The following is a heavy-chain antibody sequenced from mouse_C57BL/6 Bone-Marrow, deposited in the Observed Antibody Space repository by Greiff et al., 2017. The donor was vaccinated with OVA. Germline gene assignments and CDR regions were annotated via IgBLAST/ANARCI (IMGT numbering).Heavy chain of an antibody. J-gene: IGHJ2*01. V-gene: IGHV1-15*01. Sequence: VQLQQSGAELVRPGASVTLSCKASGYTFTDYEMHWVKQTPVHGLEWIGAIDPETGGTAYNQKFKGKAILTADKSSSTAYMELRSLTSEDSAVYYCTRPLGSSLFDYWGQGTTLTVSS. CDR3: TRPLGSSLFDY. D-gene: IGHD1-1*01. CDR1: GYTFTDYE. CDR2: IDPETGGT.